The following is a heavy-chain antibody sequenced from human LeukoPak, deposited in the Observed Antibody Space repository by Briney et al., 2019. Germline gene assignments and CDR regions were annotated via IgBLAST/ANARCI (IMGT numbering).Heavy chain of an antibody. D-gene: IGHD1-1*01. J-gene: IGHJ4*02. CDR1: GASTSSGGYY. CDR2: SHYSGTT. CDR3: ARDGPTSVL. Sequence: SETLSLTCTVSGASTSSGGYYWSWIRQQPGKGLEWIGYSHYSGTTYYSTSLKSRVAISVDTSKNQFSLKLSSVTPADTAVYYCARDGPTSVLWGQGTLVTVSS. V-gene: IGHV4-31*03.